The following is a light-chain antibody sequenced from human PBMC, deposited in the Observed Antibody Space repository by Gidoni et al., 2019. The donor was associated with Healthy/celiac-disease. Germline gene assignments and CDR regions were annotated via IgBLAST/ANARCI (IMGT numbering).Light chain of an antibody. CDR3: AAWDDSLSGWV. V-gene: IGLV1-47*01. J-gene: IGLJ3*02. CDR2: RNN. CDR1: RSNIGRNY. Sequence: QSVLTQPPSASGTPGQRVTISCSGSRSNIGRNYVYWYQQLPGTAPKLLIYRNNQRPSGVPDRFSGSKSGTSASLAISGLRSEDEADYYWAAWDDSLSGWVFGGGTKLTVL.